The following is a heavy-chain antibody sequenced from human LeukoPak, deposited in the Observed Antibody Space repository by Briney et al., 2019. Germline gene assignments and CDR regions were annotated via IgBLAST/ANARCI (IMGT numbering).Heavy chain of an antibody. CDR2: ISYDGGKK. J-gene: IGHJ4*02. Sequence: GGSLRLSCAVSDFTFSTYAMHWVRQAPDKGLEWVAVISYDGGKKYYADSVKGRFTISRDNSKNTLYLQMNSLRPEDTPMEDCASRKDTPHLPDYWGQGTLVTVSS. V-gene: IGHV3-30-3*01. CDR1: DFTFSTYA. CDR3: ASRKDTPHLPDY. D-gene: IGHD5-18*01.